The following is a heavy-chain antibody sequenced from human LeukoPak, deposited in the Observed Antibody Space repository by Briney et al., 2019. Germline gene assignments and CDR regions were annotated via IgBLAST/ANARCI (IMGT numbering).Heavy chain of an antibody. V-gene: IGHV1-69*05. CDR2: IIPIFGTA. CDR3: ARVPNGDPFYYFDY. Sequence: SVKVSCKASGGTFSSYAISWVRQAPGQGLEWMGGIIPIFGTANYAQKFQGRVTITTDESTSTAYMEPSSLRSEDTAVYYCARVPNGDPFYYFDYWGQGTLVTVSS. D-gene: IGHD4-17*01. CDR1: GGTFSSYA. J-gene: IGHJ4*02.